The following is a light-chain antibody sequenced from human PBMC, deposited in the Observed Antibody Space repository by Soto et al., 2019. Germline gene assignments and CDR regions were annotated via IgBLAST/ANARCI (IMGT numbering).Light chain of an antibody. CDR2: DTS. Sequence: QAVVTQEPSLTVSPGGTVTLTCGSSTGAVTSGHYPYWFQQKPGQAPRTLISDTSNKHSWTPARFSGSLLGGKAALTLSGAQPEDEAEYYCLVSYSGARVFDGGTKLTVL. J-gene: IGLJ2*01. V-gene: IGLV7-46*01. CDR3: LVSYSGARV. CDR1: TGAVTSGHY.